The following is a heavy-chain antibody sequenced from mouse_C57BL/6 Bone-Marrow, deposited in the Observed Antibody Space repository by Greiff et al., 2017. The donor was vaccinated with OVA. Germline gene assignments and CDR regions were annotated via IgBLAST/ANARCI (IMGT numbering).Heavy chain of an antibody. CDR1: GYSFTGYY. J-gene: IGHJ2*01. CDR3: ARPSHYYGTLYYFDY. D-gene: IGHD1-1*01. CDR2: INPSTGGT. V-gene: IGHV1-42*01. Sequence: LQQSGPELVKPGASVKISCKASGYSFTGYYMNWVKQSPEKSLEWIGEINPSTGGTTYNQKFKAKATLTVDKSSSTAYMQLKSLTSEDSAVYYCARPSHYYGTLYYFDYWGQGTTLTVSS.